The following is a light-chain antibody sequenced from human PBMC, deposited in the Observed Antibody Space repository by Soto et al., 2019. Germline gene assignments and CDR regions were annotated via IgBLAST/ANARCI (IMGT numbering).Light chain of an antibody. J-gene: IGKJ4*02. CDR3: QQYGSLAWA. V-gene: IGKV3-20*01. CDR1: QSVGSDF. CDR2: GAS. Sequence: EIVLTQSPGTLSLSPGERATISCRASQSVGSDFLAWYQQRPGQPHRILIFGASGRAAGIPDRFSGSGSGRDFTLTISSLEPEDFAVYYCQQYGSLAWAFGRGTKVEI.